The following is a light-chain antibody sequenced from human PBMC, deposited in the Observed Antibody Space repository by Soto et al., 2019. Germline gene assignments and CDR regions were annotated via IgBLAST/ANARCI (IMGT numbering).Light chain of an antibody. CDR3: SSYTSDSSYV. Sequence: QSALTQPGSVSGSPGQSITISCTGTSXDVGLYDYVSWYQQHPGKAPQLMIYAVSNRPSGVSNRFSASKSGNTASLFISGLQAEDEADYYCSSYTSDSSYVFGSGTKVNLL. J-gene: IGLJ1*01. V-gene: IGLV2-14*01. CDR2: AVS. CDR1: SXDVGLYDY.